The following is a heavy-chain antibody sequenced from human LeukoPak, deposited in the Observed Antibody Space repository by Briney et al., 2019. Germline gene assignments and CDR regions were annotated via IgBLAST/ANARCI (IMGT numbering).Heavy chain of an antibody. CDR2: ISSSSSYI. CDR3: AELGITMIGGV. J-gene: IGHJ6*04. CDR1: GCTFSNYG. Sequence: KTGGSLRLSCGASGCTFSNYGMHWVRQAPGKGLEWVSSISSSSSYIYYAASVKGRFTISRDNAKNSLYLQINSLRAEDTAVYYCAELGITMIGGVWGKGTTVTISS. D-gene: IGHD3-10*02. V-gene: IGHV3-21*01.